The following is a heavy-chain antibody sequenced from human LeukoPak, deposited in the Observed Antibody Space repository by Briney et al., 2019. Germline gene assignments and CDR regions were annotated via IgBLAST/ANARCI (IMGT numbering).Heavy chain of an antibody. Sequence: GASLQICCQGSGSIFTSYWIGWGRQLPGKGLERMGIIYPGDSDTKYSPSFQGQVTISADKSISTAYLQWSSLKASDTAMYYCARPRRVGAIWGGSDYWGQGTLVTVSS. CDR1: GSIFTSYW. V-gene: IGHV5-51*01. D-gene: IGHD1-26*01. CDR2: IYPGDSDT. J-gene: IGHJ4*02. CDR3: ARPRRVGAIWGGSDY.